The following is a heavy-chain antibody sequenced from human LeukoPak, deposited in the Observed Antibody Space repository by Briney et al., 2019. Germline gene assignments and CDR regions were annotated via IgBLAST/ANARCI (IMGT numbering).Heavy chain of an antibody. CDR2: ISGSGGDT. J-gene: IGHJ4*02. V-gene: IGHV3-23*01. Sequence: GGSLRLSCVGSEFTFSSYGMHWVRQAPGKGLEWVSVISGSGGDTYYADSVKGQLTISRDISKNTLYLQMNSLSAEDTAVYYCAKGDSGMVRRYYFDYWGQGTLVTVSS. D-gene: IGHD2-8*01. CDR1: EFTFSSYG. CDR3: AKGDSGMVRRYYFDY.